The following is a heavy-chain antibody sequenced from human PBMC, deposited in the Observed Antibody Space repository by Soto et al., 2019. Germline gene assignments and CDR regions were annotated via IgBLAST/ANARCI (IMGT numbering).Heavy chain of an antibody. J-gene: IGHJ4*02. V-gene: IGHV2-5*02. CDR1: GFSLTTSGVG. Sequence: QITLRESGPTRVRPTQPLTLTCDFSGFSLTTSGVGVAWIRQSPGKAPEWLAVIYWDDDKRYSPTLKSRLTITKDTSKNQVVLTMTNMDPVDTGTYYCARRALYSGSYWDGGYFDTWGQGTPVTVSS. D-gene: IGHD1-26*01. CDR2: IYWDDDK. CDR3: ARRALYSGSYWDGGYFDT.